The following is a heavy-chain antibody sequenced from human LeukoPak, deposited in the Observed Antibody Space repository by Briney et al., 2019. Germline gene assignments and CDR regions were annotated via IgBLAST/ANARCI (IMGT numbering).Heavy chain of an antibody. CDR2: IKHDGSEK. CDR1: GFTFSRYS. V-gene: IGHV3-7*05. D-gene: IGHD1-20*01. J-gene: IGHJ4*02. CDR3: VRDVSISGTAYRFDS. Sequence: GGSLRLACAASGFTFSRYSMSWVRQPPGKGLEWLAIIKHDGSEKLYVDSVEDRFTISRDNAKNSLFLQMNSLRGDDTAVYYCVRDVSISGTAYRFDSWGQGTLVTVSS.